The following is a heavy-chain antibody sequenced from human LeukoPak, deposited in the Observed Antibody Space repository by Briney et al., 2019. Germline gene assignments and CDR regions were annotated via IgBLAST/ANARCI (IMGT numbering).Heavy chain of an antibody. J-gene: IGHJ4*02. CDR1: GFSFSTYT. V-gene: IGHV3-30-3*01. D-gene: IGHD2-2*02. Sequence: PGGSLRLSCAASGFSFSTYTMHWVRQAPGKGLEWVAVISNDASNKYYADSVKGRFTISRDNSKNTLSLQMNSLRPEDTAVYFCGRAIYTNYFDNWGQGTLVTVSS. CDR3: GRAIYTNYFDN. CDR2: ISNDASNK.